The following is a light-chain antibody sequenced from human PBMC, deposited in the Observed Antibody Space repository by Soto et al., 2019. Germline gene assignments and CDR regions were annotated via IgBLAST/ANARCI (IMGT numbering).Light chain of an antibody. CDR1: RSISSL. CDR3: QQYNGYPLT. V-gene: IGKV1-5*03. Sequence: DIQMTQSPSTLSASVGDRVTITCRASRSISSLLAWYQQKPGRAPTLLIYKASTLKTGVPSRFSGSGSGTEFTLTISSLQPDDAATYYCQQYNGYPLTFGQGTRLEIK. CDR2: KAS. J-gene: IGKJ5*01.